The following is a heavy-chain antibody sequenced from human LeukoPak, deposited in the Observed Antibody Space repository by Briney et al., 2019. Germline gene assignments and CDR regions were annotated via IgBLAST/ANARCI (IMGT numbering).Heavy chain of an antibody. J-gene: IGHJ3*02. D-gene: IGHD1-26*01. CDR2: IYYSGST. CDR3: ARGGSIVGATPHDAFDI. V-gene: IGHV4-59*01. Sequence: PSETLSLTCTVSAAPITSYYWSWIRQPPGKGLEWIGYIYYSGSTNYNPSLKSRVAISVDTSKNQVSLRLSSVTAADTAVYYCARGGSIVGATPHDAFDIWGQGTVVTVS. CDR1: AAPITSYY.